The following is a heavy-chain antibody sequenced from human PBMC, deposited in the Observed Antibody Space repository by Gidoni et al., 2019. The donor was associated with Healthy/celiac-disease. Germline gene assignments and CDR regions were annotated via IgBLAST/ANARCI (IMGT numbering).Heavy chain of an antibody. CDR2: ISSSSSYI. V-gene: IGHV3-21*01. Sequence: EVQLVESGGGLVKPGGSLRLSCAASGFPFSSYSMNWVRQAPGKGLEWVSSISSSSSYIYYADSVKGRFTISRDNAKNSLYLQMNSLRAEDTAVYYCASCPLPGYCSGGSCLRAEYFQHWGQGTLVTVSS. J-gene: IGHJ1*01. CDR3: ASCPLPGYCSGGSCLRAEYFQH. CDR1: GFPFSSYS. D-gene: IGHD2-15*01.